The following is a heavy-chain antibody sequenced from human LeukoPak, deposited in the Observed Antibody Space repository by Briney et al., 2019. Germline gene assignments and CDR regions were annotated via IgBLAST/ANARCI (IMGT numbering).Heavy chain of an antibody. CDR3: TRDEPYSSGWYYFDY. CDR1: GYTVTDYG. J-gene: IGHJ4*02. CDR2: ISAYNGNT. Sequence: ASVKVSCKASGYTVTDYGISWVRQAPGQGLEWMGWISAYNGNTNYAQRAQGRVRMTTDASTSTAFMELRSLKSDDTSLYYCTRDEPYSSGWYYFDYWGQGTLVTVSA. V-gene: IGHV1-18*01. D-gene: IGHD6-19*01.